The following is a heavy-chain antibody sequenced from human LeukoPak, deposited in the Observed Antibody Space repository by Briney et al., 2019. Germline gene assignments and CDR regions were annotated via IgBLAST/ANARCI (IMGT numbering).Heavy chain of an antibody. Sequence: GGSLRLSCAASGFTVSSNYMSWVRQAPGKGLEWVANIKQDGSEKYYVDFVKGRFTISRDNAKNSLYLQMNSLRAEDTAVYYCARDRYGSGSYYFDYWGQGTLVTVSS. CDR3: ARDRYGSGSYYFDY. V-gene: IGHV3-7*01. J-gene: IGHJ4*02. CDR1: GFTVSSNY. CDR2: IKQDGSEK. D-gene: IGHD3-10*01.